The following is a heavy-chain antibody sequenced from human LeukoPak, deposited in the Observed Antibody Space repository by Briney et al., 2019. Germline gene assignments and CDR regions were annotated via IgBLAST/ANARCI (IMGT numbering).Heavy chain of an antibody. V-gene: IGHV1-69*05. CDR3: ARDVSGSPPAWWFDP. Sequence: GASVKVSCKASGGTFSSYAISWVRQAPGQGLEWMGRIIPIFGTANYAQKFQGRVTITTDESTSTAYMELSSLRSEDTAVYYCARDVSGSPPAWWFDPWGQGTLVTVPS. CDR2: IIPIFGTA. CDR1: GGTFSSYA. J-gene: IGHJ5*02. D-gene: IGHD1-26*01.